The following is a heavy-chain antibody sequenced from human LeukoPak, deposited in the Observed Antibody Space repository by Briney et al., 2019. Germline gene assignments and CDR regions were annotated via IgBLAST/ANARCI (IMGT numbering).Heavy chain of an antibody. J-gene: IGHJ4*02. CDR3: ARDLELERNRWNYFES. D-gene: IGHD1-1*01. CDR1: GGSISSFF. CDR2: IDYSGST. V-gene: IGHV4-59*01. Sequence: SETLSLTCTVSGGSISSFFWSWIRQPPGKGLEWQGCIDYSGSTQYNPSLKSRVTISVDTSKQQFSLKLSSVTAADTAVYYCARDLELERNRWNYFESWGQGTLVTVSS.